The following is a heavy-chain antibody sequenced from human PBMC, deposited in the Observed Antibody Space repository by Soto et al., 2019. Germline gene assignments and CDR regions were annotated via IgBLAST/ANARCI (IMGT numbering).Heavy chain of an antibody. V-gene: IGHV1-69*13. CDR1: GGTFSSYA. CDR2: IIPIFGTA. Sequence: SVKVSCKASGGTFSSYAISWVRQAPGQGLEWMGGIIPIFGTANYAQKFQGRVTITADESTSTAYMELSSLRSEDTAVYYCARDVGAASDAFDIWGQGTMVTVSS. D-gene: IGHD1-26*01. J-gene: IGHJ3*02. CDR3: ARDVGAASDAFDI.